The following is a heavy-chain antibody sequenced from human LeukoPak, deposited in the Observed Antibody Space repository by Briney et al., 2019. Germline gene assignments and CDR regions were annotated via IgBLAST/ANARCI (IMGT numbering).Heavy chain of an antibody. CDR1: GDFISRSSYY. D-gene: IGHD3-10*01. CDR2: VFHSGST. J-gene: IGHJ3*02. Sequence: PSETLSLTCTVSGDFISRSSYYWAWIRQSPGKGLEYLGSVFHSGSTYYNPSLKSRVTISVDTSKNQFSLKLSSVTAADTAVYYCPYGSGSYYTDAFDIWGQGTMVTVSS. CDR3: PYGSGSYYTDAFDI. V-gene: IGHV4-39*07.